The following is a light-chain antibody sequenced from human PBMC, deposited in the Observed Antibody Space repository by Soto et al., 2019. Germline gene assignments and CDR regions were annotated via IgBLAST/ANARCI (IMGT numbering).Light chain of an antibody. Sequence: QSALTQPASVSGSPGQSITISCTGTSSDVGGYNYVSWYQQHPGKAPKLMIYDVSDRPSGVSNRFSASKSGNTACLNISGLQPQDEADYYCCSYTSSSPPWVFGTGTKVXVL. V-gene: IGLV2-14*03. CDR3: CSYTSSSPPWV. CDR1: SSDVGGYNY. J-gene: IGLJ1*01. CDR2: DVS.